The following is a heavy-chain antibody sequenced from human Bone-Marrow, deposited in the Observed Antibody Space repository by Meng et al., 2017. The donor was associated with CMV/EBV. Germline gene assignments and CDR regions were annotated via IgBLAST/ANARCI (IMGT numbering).Heavy chain of an antibody. D-gene: IGHD6-13*01. CDR3: TTERSAAEYNWFDP. J-gene: IGHJ5*02. CDR1: GLTFSNAW. CDR2: IKSKTDGGTT. V-gene: IGHV3-15*01. Sequence: GESLKISCAASGLTFSNAWMSWVRQAPGKGPEWVGRIKSKTDGGTTDYAAPVKGRFTISRDDSKNTLYLQMNSLKTEDTAVYYCTTERSAAEYNWFDPWGQRTLVTVSS.